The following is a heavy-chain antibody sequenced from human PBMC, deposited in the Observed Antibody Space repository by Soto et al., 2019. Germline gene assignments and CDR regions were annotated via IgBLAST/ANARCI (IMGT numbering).Heavy chain of an antibody. Sequence: SQTLSLTCAISGDSVSSNSAAWNWIRQSPSRGLEWLGRTYYRSKWYNDYAVSVKSRITINPDTSKNQFSLQLNSVTPEDTAVYYCASCRSTWGSTWYLYYCAQGTLVPVSS. V-gene: IGHV6-1*01. CDR3: ASCRSTWGSTWYLYY. D-gene: IGHD6-13*01. CDR2: TYYRSKWYN. J-gene: IGHJ4*02. CDR1: GDSVSSNSAA.